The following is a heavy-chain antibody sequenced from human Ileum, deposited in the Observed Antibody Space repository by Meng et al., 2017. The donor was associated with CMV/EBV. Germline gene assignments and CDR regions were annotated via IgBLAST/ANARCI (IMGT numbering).Heavy chain of an antibody. CDR3: AKSLVDTAMDLDE. V-gene: IGHV3-23*01. Sequence: GESLKISCSASGFTFSSFAMTWVRQAPGKGLEWVSTIDSSDRTYYADSVRGRFTISRDNSMNTLHLHMNSLRAEDTAVYYCAKSLVDTAMDLDEWSQETLVTVSS. CDR2: IDSSDRT. CDR1: GFTFSSFA. J-gene: IGHJ4*02. D-gene: IGHD5-18*01.